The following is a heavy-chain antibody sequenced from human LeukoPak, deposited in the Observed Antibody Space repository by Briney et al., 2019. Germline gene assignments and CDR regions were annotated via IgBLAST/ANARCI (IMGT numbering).Heavy chain of an antibody. Sequence: PSETLSLTCTVSGGSISSYYWSWLRQPPGKGLEWIGYIYYSGSTNYNPSLKSRVTISVHTSKNQFSLKLSSVTAADTAVYYCARVQIAYSYGLFDYWGQGTLVTVSS. D-gene: IGHD5-18*01. CDR1: GGSISSYY. CDR2: IYYSGST. V-gene: IGHV4-59*01. J-gene: IGHJ4*02. CDR3: ARVQIAYSYGLFDY.